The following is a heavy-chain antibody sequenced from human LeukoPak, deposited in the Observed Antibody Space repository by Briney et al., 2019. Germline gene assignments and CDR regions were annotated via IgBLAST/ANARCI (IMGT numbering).Heavy chain of an antibody. CDR1: GFTFSTYG. V-gene: IGHV3-21*01. D-gene: IGHD1-20*01. J-gene: IGHJ2*01. CDR3: AREGPTRNNNWYNWYFDL. CDR2: ISYSGSSI. Sequence: KSGGSLRLSCAASGFTFSTYGMIWVRQAPGKGLEWVSSISYSGSSIYYADSVKGRFTISRDNAKNSLYLQMNSLRAGDTAVYYCAREGPTRNNNWYNWYFDLWGRGTLVTVSS.